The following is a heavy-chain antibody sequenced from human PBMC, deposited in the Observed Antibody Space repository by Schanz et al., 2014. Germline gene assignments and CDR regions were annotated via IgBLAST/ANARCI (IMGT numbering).Heavy chain of an antibody. J-gene: IGHJ4*02. CDR3: AKQIHYDILTVTRN. D-gene: IGHD3-9*01. CDR2: ISGSGGST. Sequence: VQLVESGGGVVQFGRSLRLSCVASGFTFSSYGMHGVRQAPGKGLEWVSAISGSGGSTYYADSVKGRFTISRDNSKNTLYLQMNSLRAEDTAVYYCAKQIHYDILTVTRNWGQGTLVTVSS. CDR1: GFTFSSYG. V-gene: IGHV3-23*04.